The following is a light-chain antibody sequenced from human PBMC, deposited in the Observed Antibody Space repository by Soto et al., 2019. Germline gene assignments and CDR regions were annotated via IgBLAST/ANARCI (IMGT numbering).Light chain of an antibody. CDR3: QQYHIWPSWA. Sequence: EIVLTQSPATLSVSLGDSATLSCRAGQSVSLSLAWYPMRPGQPPRLLRYCAYTRATDIPDRFRGTVSGTDFTLTISSLQSEDLAVYFCQQYHIWPSWAVGQGTKVDIK. CDR2: CAY. V-gene: IGKV3-15*01. CDR1: QSVSLS. J-gene: IGKJ1*01.